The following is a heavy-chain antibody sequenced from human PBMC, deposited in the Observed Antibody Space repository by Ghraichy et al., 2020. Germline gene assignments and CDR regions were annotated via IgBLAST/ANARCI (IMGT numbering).Heavy chain of an antibody. Sequence: SETLSLTCTVSGGSVSSGSYYWSWIRQPPGKGLEWIGYIYYSGSTNYNPSLKSRVTISVDTSKNQFSLKLSSVTAADTAVYYCARRYYYGSGSYSVFDYWGQGTLVTVSS. V-gene: IGHV4-61*01. D-gene: IGHD3-10*01. CDR1: GGSVSSGSYY. CDR3: ARRYYYGSGSYSVFDY. J-gene: IGHJ4*02. CDR2: IYYSGST.